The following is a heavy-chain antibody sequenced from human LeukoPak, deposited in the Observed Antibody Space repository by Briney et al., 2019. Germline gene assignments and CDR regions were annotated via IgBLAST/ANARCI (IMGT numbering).Heavy chain of an antibody. CDR3: AAFDI. CDR1: RFNFNNVW. CDR2: IKEDGSEK. V-gene: IGHV3-7*01. Sequence: PGGSLRLSCAASRFNFNNVWMTWLRQAPGKGLEWVANIKEDGSEKNYVDSVKGRFTISRDNAKNSLYLQMNSLRAEDTAVYYCAAFDIWGQGTMVTVSS. J-gene: IGHJ3*02.